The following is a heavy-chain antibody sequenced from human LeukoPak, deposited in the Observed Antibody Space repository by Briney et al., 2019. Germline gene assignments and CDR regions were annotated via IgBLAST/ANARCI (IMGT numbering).Heavy chain of an antibody. CDR1: GFTFCSYW. V-gene: IGHV3-7*01. CDR3: ARDLSGVTGYTYGRGIDY. J-gene: IGHJ4*02. D-gene: IGHD5-18*01. CDR2: INKDGSEK. Sequence: HPGGSLTLSCAASGFTFCSYWMSWVRQAPGKGLEWVANINKDGSEKYYVDSVKGRFTISRDNAKTSLYLQMNSLRAEDTAVYYCARDLSGVTGYTYGRGIDYWGQGTLVTVSS.